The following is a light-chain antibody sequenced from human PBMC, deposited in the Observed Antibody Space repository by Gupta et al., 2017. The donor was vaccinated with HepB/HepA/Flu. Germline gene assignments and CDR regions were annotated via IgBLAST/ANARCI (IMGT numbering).Light chain of an antibody. CDR1: SSDVGGYKY. CDR3: CSYADSYTYV. Sequence: QSALTQPRSVSGSPGQSVTISCTGTSSDVGGYKYVSWYQQHPGKAPKLMIYDVSKRPSGVPDRFSGSKSGTTASLTISGLQAEDEAYYYCCSYADSYTYVFGTGTKVTVL. CDR2: DVS. J-gene: IGLJ1*01. V-gene: IGLV2-11*01.